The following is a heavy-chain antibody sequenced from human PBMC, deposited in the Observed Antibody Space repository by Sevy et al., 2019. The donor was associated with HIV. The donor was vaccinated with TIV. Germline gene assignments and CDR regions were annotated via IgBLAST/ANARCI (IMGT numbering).Heavy chain of an antibody. Sequence: GGSLRLSCAASGFTFSDYYMNWIRQAPGKGLEWISYISAGSTYTNYADSVKGRFTISRDNAKNSLYLQMNSLRGEDTAVYYCARDRRNYGGQYFDYWGQGTLVTVSS. CDR1: GFTFSDYY. D-gene: IGHD4-17*01. J-gene: IGHJ4*02. CDR3: ARDRRNYGGQYFDY. V-gene: IGHV3-11*06. CDR2: ISAGSTYT.